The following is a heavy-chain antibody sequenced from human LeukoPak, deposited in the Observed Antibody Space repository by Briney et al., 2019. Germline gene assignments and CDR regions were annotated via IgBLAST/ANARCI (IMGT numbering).Heavy chain of an antibody. CDR3: ARGRYDILTGYSFDY. J-gene: IGHJ4*02. D-gene: IGHD3-9*01. CDR1: VYTFTSYG. CDR2: ISAYNGNT. Sequence: ASVKVSCKASVYTFTSYGISWVRQAPGQGLAWVGWISAYNGNTNYAQKLQGRVTMTTDTSTSTAYMELRSLRSDDTAVYYCARGRYDILTGYSFDYWGQGTLVTVSS. V-gene: IGHV1-18*01.